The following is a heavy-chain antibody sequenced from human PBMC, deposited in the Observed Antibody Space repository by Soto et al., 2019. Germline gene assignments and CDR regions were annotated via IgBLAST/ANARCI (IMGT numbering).Heavy chain of an antibody. J-gene: IGHJ3*02. CDR2: IRRDGGEE. CDR3: GRDATDRDSSLYYDVFDN. Sequence: DVQLMESGGCLVQPGGSLRLSCAASGFTFSYYWMTWVRQAPGKGLEWVDNIRRDGGEEHYVDSVKGRFSVSRYKAKESTYLQKNSMRIEDMPVYNWGRDATDRDSSLYYDVFDNWGQGTMVTVSS. D-gene: IGHD3-22*01. V-gene: IGHV3-7*05. CDR1: GFTFSYYW.